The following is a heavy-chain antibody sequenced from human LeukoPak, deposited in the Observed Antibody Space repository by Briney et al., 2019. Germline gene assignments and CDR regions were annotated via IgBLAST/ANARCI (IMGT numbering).Heavy chain of an antibody. CDR2: IYYSGST. CDR1: GGSISSYY. CDR3: ARGVSHYYDSNQGDWFDP. J-gene: IGHJ5*02. D-gene: IGHD3-22*01. V-gene: IGHV4-59*01. Sequence: SETLSLTCTVSGGSISSYYWSWIRQPPGKGLEWIGYIYYSGSTNYNPSLKSRVTISVDTSKNQFSLKLSSVTAADTAVYYCARGVSHYYDSNQGDWFDPWGQGTLVTVSS.